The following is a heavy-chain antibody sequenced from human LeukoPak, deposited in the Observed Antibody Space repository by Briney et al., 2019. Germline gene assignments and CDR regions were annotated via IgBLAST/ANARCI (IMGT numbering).Heavy chain of an antibody. CDR1: GGSISSYY. V-gene: IGHV4-4*07. Sequence: SETLSLTCTVSGGSISSYYWSWIRQPAGKGLEWIGRIYTSGSTNYNPSLKSRVTTSVDTSKNQFSLKLSSVTAADTAVYYCASSYYGSIYFDYWGQGTLVTVSS. J-gene: IGHJ4*02. CDR2: IYTSGST. D-gene: IGHD1-26*01. CDR3: ASSYYGSIYFDY.